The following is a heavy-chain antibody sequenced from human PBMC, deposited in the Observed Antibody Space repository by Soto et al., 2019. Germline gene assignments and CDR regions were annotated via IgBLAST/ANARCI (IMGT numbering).Heavy chain of an antibody. J-gene: IGHJ4*02. CDR2: ITASGDAT. CDR3: AKGTLRWYSGAPCYPCDS. CDR1: GFTFSSYA. Sequence: EVQLLESGGGLEQPGGSLRLSCAASGFTFSSYAMTWVRQAPGKGLECVSVITASGDATAYADSVKGRFTMSRDNSKNTLFLQMNSLRGEDTAVYSCAKGTLRWYSGAPCYPCDSWGQGTLVTVSS. V-gene: IGHV3-23*01. D-gene: IGHD2-15*01.